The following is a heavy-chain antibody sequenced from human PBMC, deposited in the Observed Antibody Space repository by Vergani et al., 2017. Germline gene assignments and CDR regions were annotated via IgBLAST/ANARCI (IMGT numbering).Heavy chain of an antibody. CDR3: ARVVGGYYRPLGVFDI. D-gene: IGHD3-22*01. CDR1: GGSFSGYY. J-gene: IGHJ3*02. V-gene: IGHV4-34*01. CDR2: INHSGST. Sequence: QVQLQESGPGLLKPSETLSLTCAVYGGSFSGYYGSWIRQPPGKGLEWIGEINHSGSTNYNPSLKSRVTISVDTSKNQFSLKLNSVTAADTAVYYCARVVGGYYRPLGVFDIWGQGTVVTVSS.